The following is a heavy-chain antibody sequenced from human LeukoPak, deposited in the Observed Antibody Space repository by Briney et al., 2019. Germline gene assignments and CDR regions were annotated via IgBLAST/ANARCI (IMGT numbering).Heavy chain of an antibody. CDR2: ISAYNGNT. D-gene: IGHD6-6*01. CDR1: GYTSTSYG. CDR3: ARDLGSSATSTNWFDP. J-gene: IGHJ5*02. Sequence: ASVKVSCKASGYTSTSYGISWVRQAPGQGLEWMEWISAYNGNTNYAQKLQGRVTMTTDTSTSTAYMELRSLRSDDTAVYYCARDLGSSATSTNWFDPWGQGTLVTVSS. V-gene: IGHV1-18*01.